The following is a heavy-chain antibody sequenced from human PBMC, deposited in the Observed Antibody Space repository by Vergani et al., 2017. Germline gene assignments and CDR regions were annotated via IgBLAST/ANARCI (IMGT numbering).Heavy chain of an antibody. V-gene: IGHV4-39*07. Sequence: QLQLQESGPGLVKPSETLSLTCTVSGGSISSSSYYWGWIRQPPGKGLEWIGSIYYSGSTYYNPSLKSRVTISVDTSKNQFSLKLSSVTAADTAVYYCARSVLLWFGEPPGYYMDVWGKGTTVTVSS. CDR1: GGSISSSSYY. D-gene: IGHD3-10*01. CDR2: IYYSGST. CDR3: ARSVLLWFGEPPGYYMDV. J-gene: IGHJ6*03.